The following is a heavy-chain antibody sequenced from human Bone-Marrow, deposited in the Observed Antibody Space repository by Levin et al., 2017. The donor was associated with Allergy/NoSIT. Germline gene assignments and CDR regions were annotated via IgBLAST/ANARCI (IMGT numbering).Heavy chain of an antibody. Sequence: SETLSLTCTVSGDSITDYYWSWVRQSAEKGLEWVGRFHPSGTADYNPSLRTRVSMSLDTSKNLIFLNLCPVTAVDTAAYFCARDCLLAPRYFDLWGRGTLVVVSS. J-gene: IGHJ2*01. CDR1: GDSITDYY. CDR3: ARDCLLAPRYFDL. V-gene: IGHV4-4*07. CDR2: FHPSGTA.